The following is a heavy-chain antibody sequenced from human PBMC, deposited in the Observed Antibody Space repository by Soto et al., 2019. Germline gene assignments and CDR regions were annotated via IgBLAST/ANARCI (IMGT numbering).Heavy chain of an antibody. CDR2: ISSIGST. CDR1: GGSISSGDYF. CDR3: ARGLVIRPYYYHGMDV. J-gene: IGHJ6*02. D-gene: IGHD3-9*01. V-gene: IGHV4-30-4*01. Sequence: QVQLQESGPGLVKPSQTLSLTCTVSGGSISSGDYFWSWIRQSPGKGLEWMGYISSIGSTYYNPSLKSRVSVSRDTSKNQFSLKLSSVTTTDTAVYYCARGLVIRPYYYHGMDVWGQGTTVTVSS.